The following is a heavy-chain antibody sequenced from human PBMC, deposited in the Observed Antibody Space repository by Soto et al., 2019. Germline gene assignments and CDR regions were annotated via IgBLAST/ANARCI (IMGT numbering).Heavy chain of an antibody. D-gene: IGHD2-15*01. V-gene: IGHV4-4*07. J-gene: IGHJ4*02. Sequence: SETLSLTCTVSAGYINNHFWSRIRQPAGKGREWIGDIYMSGTTTSNPSLKPRVTMSVDTPRNQFSLKVSSVTAADTAVYYCARINGGSPDFWGQGALV. CDR3: ARINGGSPDF. CDR1: AGYINNHF. CDR2: IYMSGTT.